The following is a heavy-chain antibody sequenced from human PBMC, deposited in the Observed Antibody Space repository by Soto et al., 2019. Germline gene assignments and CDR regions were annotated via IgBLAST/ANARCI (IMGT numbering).Heavy chain of an antibody. Sequence: QVQLVQSGAEVKKPGASVKASCKASGYTFTSYAMHWVRQAPGQSLEWMGWINAGNGNTKCSQKFQGRITITRDTSASPAYMELTSLRSEDTAVYYCARMETGRVVTRPNWLDPWGQGTLVTVSS. V-gene: IGHV1-3*01. CDR1: GYTFTSYA. CDR2: INAGNGNT. J-gene: IGHJ5*02. CDR3: ARMETGRVVTRPNWLDP. D-gene: IGHD2-21*02.